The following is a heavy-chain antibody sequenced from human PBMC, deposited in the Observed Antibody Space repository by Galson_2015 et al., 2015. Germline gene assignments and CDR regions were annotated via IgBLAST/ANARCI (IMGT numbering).Heavy chain of an antibody. J-gene: IGHJ6*02. D-gene: IGHD1-7*01. CDR2: ICTGDYDT. CDR3: ARSAGSTSDYYYGMDV. CDR1: GYRLASYW. V-gene: IGHV5-51*01. Sequence: QSRAAVTKPGATLKLSCKGSGYRLASYWVGWGRQMRGNGMMRMGIICTGDYDTRYSPSFQGQVSISADKSVSTAYLWWSTLKALDPAIYYCARSAGSTSDYYYGMDVWGQGTTVTVSS.